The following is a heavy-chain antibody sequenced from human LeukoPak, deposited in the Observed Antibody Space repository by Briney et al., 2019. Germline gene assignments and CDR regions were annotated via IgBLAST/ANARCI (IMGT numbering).Heavy chain of an antibody. CDR2: MNPNSGNT. CDR3: ARQSRNYGGNTGFDY. Sequence: ASVKVSCKASGYTFTSYDINWVRQATGQGLEWMGWMNPNSGNTGYAQKFQGRVTITRNTSISTAYMELSSLRSEDTAVYYCARQSRNYGGNTGFDYWGQGTLDTVSS. J-gene: IGHJ4*02. CDR1: GYTFTSYD. D-gene: IGHD4-23*01. V-gene: IGHV1-8*03.